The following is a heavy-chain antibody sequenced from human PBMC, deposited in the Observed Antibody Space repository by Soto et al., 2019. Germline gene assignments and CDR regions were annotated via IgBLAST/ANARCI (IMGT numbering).Heavy chain of an antibody. CDR1: GFTFGYYA. Sequence: GGSLRLSCPASGFTFGYYAMTWVRQAPGKGLEWVGFIRSKAFGGTTKYAASVKGRFTISTDDSKGIAYLQMNSLKTDDTGVYYCTRDRTVATSSYYYYGMDVWGQGTTVTVSS. J-gene: IGHJ6*02. CDR3: TRDRTVATSSYYYYGMDV. CDR2: IRSKAFGGTT. V-gene: IGHV3-49*04. D-gene: IGHD5-12*01.